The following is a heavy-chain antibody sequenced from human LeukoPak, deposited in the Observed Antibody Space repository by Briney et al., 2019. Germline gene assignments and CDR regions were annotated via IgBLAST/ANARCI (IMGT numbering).Heavy chain of an antibody. J-gene: IGHJ4*02. Sequence: ASVKVSCKASGYTFTSYGMSWVRQAPGQGLEWMGWISAYNGNTNYAQKLQGRVTMTTDTSTSTAYMELRSLRSDDTAVYYCATDLEGLYYDFWSGYPELDYWGQGTLVTVSS. CDR2: ISAYNGNT. D-gene: IGHD3-3*01. CDR3: ATDLEGLYYDFWSGYPELDY. CDR1: GYTFTSYG. V-gene: IGHV1-18*01.